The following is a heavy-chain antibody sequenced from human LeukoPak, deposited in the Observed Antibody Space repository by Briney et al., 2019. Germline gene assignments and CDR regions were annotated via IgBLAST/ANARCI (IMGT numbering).Heavy chain of an antibody. CDR3: ARQTEFMITFGGVIVYYFDY. CDR1: GYTFTSYW. V-gene: IGHV5-51*01. CDR2: IYPGDSDT. Sequence: GESLQISCQGSGYTFTSYWIGWVRQLPGKGLEWMGIIYPGDSDTRYRPSFQGQVTISADKSISTAYLQWSSLKASDTAMYYCARQTEFMITFGGVIVYYFDYWGQGTLVTVSS. D-gene: IGHD3-16*02. J-gene: IGHJ4*02.